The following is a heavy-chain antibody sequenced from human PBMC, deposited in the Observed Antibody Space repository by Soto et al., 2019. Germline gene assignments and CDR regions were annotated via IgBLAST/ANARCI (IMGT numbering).Heavy chain of an antibody. J-gene: IGHJ4*02. CDR2: IRDKTYGGTT. CDR1: GFTFSNAW. V-gene: IGHV3-49*04. Sequence: GGSLRLSCAASGFTFSNAWMNWVRQAPGKGLEWVGFIRDKTYGGTTEYAASVKGRFTISRDASKSIAYLQMNSLKTEDTAVYYCTRGKWNDVRPFDYWGQGTLVTVSS. CDR3: TRGKWNDVRPFDY. D-gene: IGHD1-20*01.